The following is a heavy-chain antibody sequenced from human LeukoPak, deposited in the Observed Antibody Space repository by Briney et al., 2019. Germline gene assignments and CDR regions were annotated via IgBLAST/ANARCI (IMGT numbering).Heavy chain of an antibody. Sequence: PGGSLRLSCAASGFTFSTYSMNWVRQAPGEGLEWVSSISSGSSYVYYADSVKGRFTISRDNAKNSLYLQMNSLRAEDTAVYYCARGYCSGGRCYPTPHDYWGQGTLVTVSS. D-gene: IGHD2-15*01. CDR3: ARGYCSGGRCYPTPHDY. CDR2: ISSGSSYV. J-gene: IGHJ4*02. CDR1: GFTFSTYS. V-gene: IGHV3-21*01.